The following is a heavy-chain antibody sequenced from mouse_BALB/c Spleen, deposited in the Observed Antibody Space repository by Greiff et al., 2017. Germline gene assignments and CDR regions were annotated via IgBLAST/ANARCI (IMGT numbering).Heavy chain of an antibody. Sequence: DVQLQESGPGLVKPSQSLSLTCTVTGYSITSDYAWNWIRQFPGNKLEWMGYISYSGSTSYNPSLKSRISITRDTSKNQFFLQLNSVTTEDTATYYCARRPPHYGSSLYYAMDYWGQGTSVTVSS. V-gene: IGHV3-2*02. D-gene: IGHD1-1*01. J-gene: IGHJ4*01. CDR2: ISYSGST. CDR1: GYSITSDYA. CDR3: ARRPPHYGSSLYYAMDY.